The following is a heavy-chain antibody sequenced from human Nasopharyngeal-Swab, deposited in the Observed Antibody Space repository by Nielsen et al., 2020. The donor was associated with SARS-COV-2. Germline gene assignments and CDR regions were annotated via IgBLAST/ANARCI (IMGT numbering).Heavy chain of an antibody. D-gene: IGHD3-22*01. CDR2: ISYDGSNK. V-gene: IGHV3-30*18. Sequence: GESLKISCAASGFTFSSYGMHWVRQAPGKGLEWVAVISYDGSNKYYADSVKGRFTISRDNSKNTLYLQMNSLRAEDTAVYYCAKDEVVVVYYYTFDYWGQGTLVTVSS. CDR3: AKDEVVVVYYYTFDY. J-gene: IGHJ4*02. CDR1: GFTFSSYG.